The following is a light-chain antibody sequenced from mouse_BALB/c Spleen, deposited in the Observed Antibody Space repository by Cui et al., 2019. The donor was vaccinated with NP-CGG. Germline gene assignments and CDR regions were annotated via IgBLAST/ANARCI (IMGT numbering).Light chain of an antibody. CDR2: GTN. V-gene: IGLV1*01. Sequence: QAVVTQESALTTSPGETVTLTCRSSTGAVTTSNYAIWVQEKPDHLFTGLIGGTNNRVPGVPARFSGSLIGDKAALTITGAQTEDESIYFCALWYSNHWVFGGGTKLTVL. CDR3: ALWYSNHWV. J-gene: IGLJ1*01. CDR1: TGAVTTSNY.